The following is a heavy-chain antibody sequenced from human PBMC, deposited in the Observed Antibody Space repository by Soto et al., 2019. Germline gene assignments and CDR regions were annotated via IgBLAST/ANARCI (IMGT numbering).Heavy chain of an antibody. J-gene: IGHJ6*02. CDR1: GGSIISSSYY. D-gene: IGHD6-19*01. CDR3: ARQDSSGWHDYYYYYYGMDV. V-gene: IGHV4-39*01. CDR2: IYYSGST. Sequence: SETLSLTCTVSGGSIISSSYYWGWIRQPPGKGLEWIGSIYYSGSTYYNPSLKSRVTISVDTSKNQFSLKLSSVTAADTAVYYCARQDSSGWHDYYYYYYGMDVWGQGTTVTVSS.